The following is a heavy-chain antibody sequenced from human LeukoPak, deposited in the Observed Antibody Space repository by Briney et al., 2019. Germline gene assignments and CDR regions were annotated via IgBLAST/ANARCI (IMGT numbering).Heavy chain of an antibody. Sequence: GSLRLSCAASGFTFSSYWMHWVRQAPGKGLVWVSRINSDGSSTSYADSVKGRFTISRDNAKNTLYLQMNSLRAEDTAVYYCARDSFPYYDFWSGYPWFDPWGQGTLVTVSS. V-gene: IGHV3-74*01. J-gene: IGHJ5*02. CDR1: GFTFSSYW. CDR2: INSDGSST. D-gene: IGHD3-3*01. CDR3: ARDSFPYYDFWSGYPWFDP.